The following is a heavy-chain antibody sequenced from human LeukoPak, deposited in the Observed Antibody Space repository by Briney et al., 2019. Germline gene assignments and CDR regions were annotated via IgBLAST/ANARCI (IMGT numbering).Heavy chain of an antibody. D-gene: IGHD2-21*01. Sequence: PSETLSFTCSVSGGSISSSSYHWGWIRQSPGKGLEWIGSMYYRGTTYENSSLRSRLTLSIDTSNNQFSLKLTSVTAADTAVYFCAREYSRSVVAGSRPDLWGQGLLVTVSS. J-gene: IGHJ4*02. CDR3: AREYSRSVVAGSRPDL. CDR1: GGSISSSSYH. V-gene: IGHV4-39*02. CDR2: MYYRGTT.